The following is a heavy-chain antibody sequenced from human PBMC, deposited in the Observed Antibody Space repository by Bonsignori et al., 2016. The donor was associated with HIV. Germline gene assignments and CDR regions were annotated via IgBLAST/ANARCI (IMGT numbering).Heavy chain of an antibody. V-gene: IGHV3-48*03. J-gene: IGHJ4*02. Sequence: GGSLRLSCAASGFTFSSYEMNWVRQAPGKGLEWVSYISSSGSTIYYADSVKGRFTISRDNAKNSLYLQMNSLRAEDTAVYYCARGLRFLEWLFPFDYWGQGTLVTVSS. CDR3: ARGLRFLEWLFPFDY. CDR2: ISSSGSTI. CDR1: GFTFSSYE. D-gene: IGHD3-3*01.